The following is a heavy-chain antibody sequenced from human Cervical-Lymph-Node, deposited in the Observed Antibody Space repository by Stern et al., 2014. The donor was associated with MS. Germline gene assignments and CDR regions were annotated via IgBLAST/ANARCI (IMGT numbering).Heavy chain of an antibody. Sequence: MQLVESGGGVVQPGRSLRLSCAASGFTFSSYGMHWVRQAPGKGLERVAVIWYDGSNKYYADSVKGRFTISRDNSKNTLYLQMNSLRAEDTAVYYCARGNWNYRYYYYGMDVWGQGTTVTVSS. CDR1: GFTFSSYG. J-gene: IGHJ6*02. CDR3: ARGNWNYRYYYYGMDV. V-gene: IGHV3-33*01. CDR2: IWYDGSNK. D-gene: IGHD1-7*01.